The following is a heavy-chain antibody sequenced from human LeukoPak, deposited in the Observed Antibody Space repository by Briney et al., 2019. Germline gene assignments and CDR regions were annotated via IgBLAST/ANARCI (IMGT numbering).Heavy chain of an antibody. CDR3: ARPGGYSYGPGVWFDP. CDR2: ISSSGSTI. CDR1: GFTFSSYE. J-gene: IGHJ5*02. V-gene: IGHV3-48*03. D-gene: IGHD5-18*01. Sequence: GGSLRLPCAASGFTFSSYEMNWVRQAPGKGLEWVSYISSSGSTIYYADSVKGRFTISRDNAKNSLYLQMNSLRAEDTAVYYCARPGGYSYGPGVWFDPWGQGTLVTVSS.